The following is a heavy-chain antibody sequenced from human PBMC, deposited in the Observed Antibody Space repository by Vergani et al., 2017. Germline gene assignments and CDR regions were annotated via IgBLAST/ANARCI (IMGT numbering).Heavy chain of an antibody. CDR2: ICHTEDT. CDR3: ATIRYRRGGYYFDY. CDR1: GDSISSNNC. Sequence: QVQLQESGPGLVKPPGTLSLTCAVSGDSISSNNCWTWVRQPPGKGLEWIGEICHTEDTKYSPSLKSRVTVSVDESRNSFSLSLNSVTAADTAVYYCATIRYRRGGYYFDYWGQGILVTVSS. D-gene: IGHD1-26*01. V-gene: IGHV4-4*03. J-gene: IGHJ4*02.